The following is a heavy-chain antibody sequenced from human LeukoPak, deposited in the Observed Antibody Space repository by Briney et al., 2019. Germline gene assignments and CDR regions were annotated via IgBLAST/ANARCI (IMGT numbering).Heavy chain of an antibody. V-gene: IGHV1-2*02. CDR2: INPNSGGT. D-gene: IGHD6-19*01. CDR1: GYTFTGYY. Sequence: ASVKVSCKASGYTFTGYYIHWVRQAPGQGLEWMGWINPNSGGTNYAQKFQGRVTMTRDTSVSTAYMELSRLRSDDTAVYYCARGPIAVAGHDYFDYWGQGTLVTVSS. CDR3: ARGPIAVAGHDYFDY. J-gene: IGHJ4*02.